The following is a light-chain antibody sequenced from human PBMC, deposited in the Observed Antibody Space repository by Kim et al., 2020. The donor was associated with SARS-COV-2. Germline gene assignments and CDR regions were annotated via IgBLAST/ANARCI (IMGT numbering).Light chain of an antibody. CDR1: QSVTSTY. Sequence: EIVLTQSPGSLSLSPGERATLSCRASQSVTSTYVAWYQNKPGQAPRLLIYGASSRATGIPDRVSGSGSGTDFTLTISRLEPEDFAVYYCQQCRVAQRTFGEGTRMESK. CDR2: GAS. J-gene: IGKJ5*01. V-gene: IGKV3-20*01. CDR3: QQCRVAQRT.